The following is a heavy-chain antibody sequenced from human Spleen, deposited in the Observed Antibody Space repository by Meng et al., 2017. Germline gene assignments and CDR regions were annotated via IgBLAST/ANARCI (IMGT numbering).Heavy chain of an antibody. CDR1: GGSSSDSY. Sequence: QVQLQQWGAGRLKPSETLSLTCAVYGGSSSDSYWGWIRQSPGKGLEWIGSIGHSGFTYYTPSLESRVTVSVDTSRSQFSLELTSVTAADTAVYYCVRSRAWVRTGFDPWGQGTLVTVSS. CDR2: IGHSGFT. J-gene: IGHJ5*02. CDR3: VRSRAWVRTGFDP. V-gene: IGHV4-34*01. D-gene: IGHD1/OR15-1a*01.